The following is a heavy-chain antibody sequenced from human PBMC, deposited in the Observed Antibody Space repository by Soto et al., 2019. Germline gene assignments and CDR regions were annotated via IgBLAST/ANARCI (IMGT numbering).Heavy chain of an antibody. D-gene: IGHD4-17*01. CDR1: GFTFSSYG. CDR2: ISYDGSNK. Sequence: LRLSCAASGFTFSSYGMHWVRQAPGKGLEWVEVISYDGSNKYYADSVKGRFTISRDNSKNTLYLQMNSLRAEDTAVYYCAKDKSHDYGVFFDYWGQGTLVTVSS. CDR3: AKDKSHDYGVFFDY. J-gene: IGHJ4*02. V-gene: IGHV3-30*18.